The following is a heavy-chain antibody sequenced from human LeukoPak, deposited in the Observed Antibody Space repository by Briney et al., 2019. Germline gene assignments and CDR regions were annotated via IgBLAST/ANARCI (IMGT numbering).Heavy chain of an antibody. CDR1: GYSISSGYY. D-gene: IGHD3-22*01. CDR3: ARGITMIVRLRFDP. J-gene: IGHJ5*02. Sequence: SETLSLTCTVSGYSISSGYYWGWIRQPPGRGREWCGNIYHTGTTYYNPSPKSRVTISVDTSTNNFSIQQCTATAASTAVDSSARGITMIVRLRFDPWGQGTLVTVSS. CDR2: IYHTGTT. V-gene: IGHV4-38-2*02.